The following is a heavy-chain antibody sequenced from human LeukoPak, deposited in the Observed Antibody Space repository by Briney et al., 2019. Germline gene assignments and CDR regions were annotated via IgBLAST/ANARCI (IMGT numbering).Heavy chain of an antibody. CDR3: AFEGYNYGYN. CDR1: GYTFTSYY. V-gene: IGHV1-69*13. Sequence: SVKVSCKASGYTFTSYYMHWVRQAPGQGLEWMGGIIPIFGTSNYAHKFQGRVTITADESTSTVYMELSSLRSDDTAIYYCAFEGYNYGYNWGQGTLVTVSS. J-gene: IGHJ4*02. CDR2: IIPIFGTS. D-gene: IGHD5-18*01.